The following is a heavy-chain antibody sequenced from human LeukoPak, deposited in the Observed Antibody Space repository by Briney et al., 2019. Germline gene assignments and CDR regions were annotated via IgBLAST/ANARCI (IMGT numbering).Heavy chain of an antibody. Sequence: PSETPSLTCTVSGGSISSGGYYWSWIRQHPGKGLEWIGYIYYSGSTYYNPSLKSRVTISVDTSKNQFSLKLSSVTAADTAVYYCARDRGNAVTPYYYYGMDVWGQGTTVTVSS. J-gene: IGHJ6*02. CDR1: GGSISSGGYY. D-gene: IGHD4-11*01. CDR3: ARDRGNAVTPYYYYGMDV. V-gene: IGHV4-31*03. CDR2: IYYSGST.